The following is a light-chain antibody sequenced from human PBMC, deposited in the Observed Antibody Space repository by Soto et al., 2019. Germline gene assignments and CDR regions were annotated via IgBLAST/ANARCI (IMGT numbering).Light chain of an antibody. J-gene: IGKJ2*01. V-gene: IGKV4-1*01. CDR1: QSVLHRSTNNNY. CDR2: WAS. CDR3: KKYYNPPYL. Sequence: IVMSQSPDSLAVSLGERATINCKSSQSVLHRSTNNNYLAWYQQKPGQPPKLLFYWASTRQSGVPGRFSGRGSETDFTLPISILQAEDGAVYYCKKYYNPPYLLGRGPKLEIK.